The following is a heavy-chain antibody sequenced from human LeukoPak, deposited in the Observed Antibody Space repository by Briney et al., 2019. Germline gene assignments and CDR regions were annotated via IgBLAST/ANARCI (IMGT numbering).Heavy chain of an antibody. CDR2: IWYDGSRE. V-gene: IGHV3-33*01. CDR3: ARDLGGEGDGFDI. J-gene: IGHJ3*02. D-gene: IGHD3-16*01. Sequence: PGGSLRLSCTASGFIFSNYGMQGVRQAPGKGLEWVAVIWYDGSREYYGDSVKGRFTISRDNAKNTLFLQTNSLRAEDTAVYYCARDLGGEGDGFDIWGQGTMVTVSS. CDR1: GFIFSNYG.